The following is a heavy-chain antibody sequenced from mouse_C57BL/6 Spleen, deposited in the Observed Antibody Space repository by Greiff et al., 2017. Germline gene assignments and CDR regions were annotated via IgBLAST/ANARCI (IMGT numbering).Heavy chain of an antibody. Sequence: QVQLQQSGPGLVQPSQSLSITCTVSGFSLTSYGVHWVRQSPGKGLEWLGVIWSGGSSDYNAAFISRLSISKSNSKNQVFFKMNSLQADDTTIYCCSTRQLRLQAMDYWGQGTSVTVSS. CDR2: IWSGGSS. CDR1: GFSLTSYG. D-gene: IGHD3-2*02. V-gene: IGHV2-2*01. J-gene: IGHJ4*01. CDR3: STRQLRLQAMDY.